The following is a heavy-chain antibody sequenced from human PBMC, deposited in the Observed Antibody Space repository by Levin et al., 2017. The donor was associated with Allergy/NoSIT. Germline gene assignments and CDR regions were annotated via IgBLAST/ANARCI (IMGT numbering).Heavy chain of an antibody. CDR2: IWYDGSNK. CDR3: ARGTKLNWFDP. J-gene: IGHJ5*02. Sequence: GGSLRLSCAASGFTFSSYGMHWVRQAPGKGLEWVAVIWYDGSNKYYADSVKGRFTISRDNSKNTLYLQMNSLRAEDTAVYYCARGTKLNWFDPWGQGTLVTVSS. D-gene: IGHD1-1*01. V-gene: IGHV3-33*01. CDR1: GFTFSSYG.